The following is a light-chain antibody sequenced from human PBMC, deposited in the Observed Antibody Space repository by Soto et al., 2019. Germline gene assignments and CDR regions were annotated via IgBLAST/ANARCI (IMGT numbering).Light chain of an antibody. CDR3: CSYAGSSTYNWV. V-gene: IGLV2-14*01. CDR2: EVS. Sequence: QSALTQPASVSGSPGQSITISCTGTSSDTVAYKYVSWYQQYPGKAPKVLIYEVSHRPSGVSNRFSGSLSGNTASLTISGLQAEDEADYYCCSYAGSSTYNWVFGGGTKLTVL. J-gene: IGLJ3*02. CDR1: SSDTVAYKY.